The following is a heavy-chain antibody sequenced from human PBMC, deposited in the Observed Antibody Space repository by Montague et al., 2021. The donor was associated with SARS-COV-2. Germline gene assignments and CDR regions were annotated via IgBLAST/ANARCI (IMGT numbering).Heavy chain of an antibody. J-gene: IGHJ5*02. D-gene: IGHD6-25*01. V-gene: IGHV4-34*01. Sequence: SETLSLTCAGYGGAFSNFFWGGIRQSPGKGLEWIGEVSDSGGTTYNSFLKSRVLISRDMSRNQFSTQLRSVTAADTAVYYCARVNRGYWQYAGGLNWIDPWGQGTLVIVSS. CDR1: GGAFSNFF. CDR2: VSDSGGT. CDR3: ARVNRGYWQYAGGLNWIDP.